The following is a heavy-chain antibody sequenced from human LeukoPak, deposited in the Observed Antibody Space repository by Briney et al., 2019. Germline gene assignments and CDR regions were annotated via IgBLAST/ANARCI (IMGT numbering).Heavy chain of an antibody. CDR2: IYTSGST. CDR3: ASTTYYYDSSGYYFLDY. D-gene: IGHD3-22*01. J-gene: IGHJ4*02. Sequence: SETLSLTCTVSGDSIRSYYWSWIRQPAGKGLEWIGRIYTSGSTNYTPPPQTRVPMSVDTSKNQFSLKLGSVTAADTAVYYCASTTYYYDSSGYYFLDYWGQGTLVTVSS. V-gene: IGHV4-4*07. CDR1: GDSIRSYY.